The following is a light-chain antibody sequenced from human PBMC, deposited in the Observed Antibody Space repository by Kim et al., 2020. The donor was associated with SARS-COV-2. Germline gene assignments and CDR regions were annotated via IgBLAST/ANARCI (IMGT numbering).Light chain of an antibody. Sequence: DIQLTQSPSFLSANVGDRVTITCRTSQGISRYLAWYQQKPGKAPNLIIHGASNLQNGVPSRFSGSGSGTEFTLSISSLQPEDFATYFCQQVDDYPYTFGQGTKLEIK. CDR2: GAS. J-gene: IGKJ2*01. CDR3: QQVDDYPYT. CDR1: QGISRY. V-gene: IGKV1-9*01.